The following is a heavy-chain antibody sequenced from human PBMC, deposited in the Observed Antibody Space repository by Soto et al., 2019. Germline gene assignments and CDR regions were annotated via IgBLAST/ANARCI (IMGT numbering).Heavy chain of an antibody. Sequence: QVQLQESGPGLVKPSETLSLTCTVSGGSISSYYWSWIRQPPGKGLEWIGYIYYSGSTNYNPSLKSRVTISVDTYKNQFSLKLSSVTVADTAVYYCARGGGYNLVRHDYWGQGTQVTVPS. V-gene: IGHV4-59*01. J-gene: IGHJ4*02. CDR1: GGSISSYY. CDR3: ARGGGYNLVRHDY. D-gene: IGHD5-12*01. CDR2: IYYSGST.